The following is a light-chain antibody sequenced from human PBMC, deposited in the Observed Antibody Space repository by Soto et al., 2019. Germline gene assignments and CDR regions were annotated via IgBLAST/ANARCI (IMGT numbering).Light chain of an antibody. J-gene: IGKJ4*01. V-gene: IGKV3D-20*02. CDR3: QQRSNWTLT. CDR2: DAS. Sequence: GLTQSPGTLSLSPGERATLSCRASQSVSSSYLAWYQQKPGQAPRLLIYDASSRATGIPDRFSGSGSGTDFTLTISSLEPEDFAVYYCQQRSNWTLTFGGGSKVDVK. CDR1: QSVSSSY.